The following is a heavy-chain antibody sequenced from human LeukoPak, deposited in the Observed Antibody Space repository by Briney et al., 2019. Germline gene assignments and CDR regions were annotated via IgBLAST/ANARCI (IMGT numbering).Heavy chain of an antibody. CDR3: ARHYDFWSGSPDDAFDI. CDR2: ISSSGSTI. V-gene: IGHV3-48*04. D-gene: IGHD3-3*01. J-gene: IGHJ3*02. CDR1: GFTFSSYS. Sequence: GGSLRLSCAASGFTFSSYSMNWVRQAPGKGLEWVSYISSSGSTIYYADSVKGRFTISRDNAKNSLYLQMNSLRAEDTAVYYCARHYDFWSGSPDDAFDIWGQGTMVTVSS.